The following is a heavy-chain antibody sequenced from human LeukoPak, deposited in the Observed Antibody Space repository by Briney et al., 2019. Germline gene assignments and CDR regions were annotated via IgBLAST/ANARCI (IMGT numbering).Heavy chain of an antibody. CDR3: ARKGRNSSGWSPFDY. CDR1: GYTFPNYD. D-gene: IGHD6-19*01. Sequence: GASVTVSYKASGYTFPNYDINWVRQATGQGLEWMGWMNPNSGNTGYAQKFQGRVTMTRNTSISTAYMELSSLRSEDTAVYYCARKGRNSSGWSPFDYWGQGTLVTVSS. V-gene: IGHV1-8*01. CDR2: MNPNSGNT. J-gene: IGHJ4*02.